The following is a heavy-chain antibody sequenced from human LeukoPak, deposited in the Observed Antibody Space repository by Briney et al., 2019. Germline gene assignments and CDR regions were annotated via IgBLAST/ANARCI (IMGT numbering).Heavy chain of an antibody. Sequence: GGSLRLSCAASGFTFSSYGMHWVRRAPGKGLEWVAVISYDGSNKYYADSVKGRFTISRDNSKNTLYLQMNSLRAEDTAIYYCAKNNAEFDYWGQGTLVTVSS. CDR2: ISYDGSNK. CDR3: AKNNAEFDY. V-gene: IGHV3-30*18. D-gene: IGHD1-14*01. J-gene: IGHJ4*02. CDR1: GFTFSSYG.